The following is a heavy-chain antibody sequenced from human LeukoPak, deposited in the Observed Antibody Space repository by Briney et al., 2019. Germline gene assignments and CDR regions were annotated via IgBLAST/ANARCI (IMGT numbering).Heavy chain of an antibody. CDR2: IYYSGST. J-gene: IGHJ4*02. D-gene: IGHD6-13*01. CDR1: GGSISTYY. Sequence: PSETLSLTCTVSGGSISTYYWSWIRQPPGKGLEWIGYIYYSGSTYYNPSLKSRVTISVDTSKNQFSLKLSSVTAADTAVYYCARRIVEQQLVLDYWGQGTLVTVSS. V-gene: IGHV4-59*08. CDR3: ARRIVEQQLVLDY.